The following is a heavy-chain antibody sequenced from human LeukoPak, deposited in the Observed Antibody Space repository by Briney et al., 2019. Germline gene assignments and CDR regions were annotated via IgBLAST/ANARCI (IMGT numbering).Heavy chain of an antibody. Sequence: SETLSLTCTVSDYSISSGYYWGWIRQPPGKGLEWIGNIYHSGTTYYNPSLKSRVTISVDTSKNQFSLKLNSVTAADTAVYYCARADSYGQLFDYWGQGTLVTVSS. D-gene: IGHD5-18*01. J-gene: IGHJ4*02. V-gene: IGHV4-38-2*02. CDR2: IYHSGTT. CDR3: ARADSYGQLFDY. CDR1: DYSISSGYY.